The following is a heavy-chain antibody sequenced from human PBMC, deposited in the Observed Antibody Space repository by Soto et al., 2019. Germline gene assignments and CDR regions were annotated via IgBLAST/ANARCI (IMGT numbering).Heavy chain of an antibody. J-gene: IGHJ6*02. CDR3: ASQVYYDDSSGYYYYYYGMDV. D-gene: IGHD3-22*01. V-gene: IGHV1-18*01. CDR2: ISAYNGNT. CDR1: GYTFTSYG. Sequence: QVQLVQSGAEVKKPGASVKVSCKASGYTFTSYGISWVRQAPGQGLEWMGWISAYNGNTNYAQKLQGRVTMTTDTSTSTAYMELRSLRSDDTAVYYCASQVYYDDSSGYYYYYYGMDVWGQGTTVTVSS.